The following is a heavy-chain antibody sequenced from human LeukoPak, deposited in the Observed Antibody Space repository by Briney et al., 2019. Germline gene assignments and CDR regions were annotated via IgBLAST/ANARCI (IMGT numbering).Heavy chain of an antibody. Sequence: GGSLRLSCAASGFTFSSYGMHWVRRAPGKGLEWVAVISYDGSNKYYADSVKGRFTISRDNSKNTLYLQMNSLRAEDTAVYYCAKLPIDSSSLAAFDYWGQGTLVTVSS. CDR1: GFTFSSYG. CDR2: ISYDGSNK. J-gene: IGHJ4*02. CDR3: AKLPIDSSSLAAFDY. V-gene: IGHV3-30*18. D-gene: IGHD6-13*01.